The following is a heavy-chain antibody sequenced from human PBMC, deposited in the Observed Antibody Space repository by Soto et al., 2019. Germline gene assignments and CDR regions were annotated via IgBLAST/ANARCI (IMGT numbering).Heavy chain of an antibody. CDR3: ARIRGLGEVSPYFHH. Sequence: QVQLQEWGPGLVKPSETLSLTFSVSRGSIRNYFWTWIRLPPGRGLEWIGHISYSGTPNYNASLKSRVTIAVDPSANQSALRVRFVTAADTDVYYCARIRGLGEVSPYFHHWGQGALVTGSS. D-gene: IGHD3-16*01. V-gene: IGHV4-59*01. CDR2: ISYSGTP. J-gene: IGHJ4*02. CDR1: RGSIRNYF.